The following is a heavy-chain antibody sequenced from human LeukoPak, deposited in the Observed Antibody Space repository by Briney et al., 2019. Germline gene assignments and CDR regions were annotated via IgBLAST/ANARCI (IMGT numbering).Heavy chain of an antibody. CDR1: GFTFSSYS. V-gene: IGHV3-21*04. D-gene: IGHD6-19*01. CDR2: ISSSSSYI. J-gene: IGHJ4*02. Sequence: GGTLRPSCAASGFTFSSYSMNWVRQAPGKGLEWVSSISSSSSYIYYADSVKGRFTISRDNSKNTLYLQMNSLRAEDTAVYYCAKYPGAAVAGDFDYWGQGTLVTVSS. CDR3: AKYPGAAVAGDFDY.